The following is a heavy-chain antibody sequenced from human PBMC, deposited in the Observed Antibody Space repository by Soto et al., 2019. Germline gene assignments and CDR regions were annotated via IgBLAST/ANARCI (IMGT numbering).Heavy chain of an antibody. CDR3: ARESEAVPAGHSSGWYLY. CDR1: GGSISSYY. Sequence: SETLSLTCTVSGGSISSYYCSWIRQPAWKGLEWIGRIYTSGSTNYNPSLKSRVTMSVDTSKKQFSLKMSSVTAADTSVYYCARESEAVPAGHSSGWYLYWGQGTLVTVSS. V-gene: IGHV4-4*07. J-gene: IGHJ4*02. CDR2: IYTSGST. D-gene: IGHD6-19*01.